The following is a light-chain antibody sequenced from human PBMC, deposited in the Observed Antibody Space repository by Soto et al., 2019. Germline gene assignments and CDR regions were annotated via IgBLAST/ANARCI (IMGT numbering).Light chain of an antibody. J-gene: IGLJ2*01. CDR2: DDS. Sequence: SYELTQPPSVSVAPGQTARITCGGNNIGVKSVHWYQQKPGQAPVLVVYDDSARPSGIPARFSGSNSGNTATLTVSRVEGGDEADYYCHVWDSGSDQGIIGGGTKVTVL. V-gene: IGLV3-21*02. CDR3: HVWDSGSDQGI. CDR1: NIGVKS.